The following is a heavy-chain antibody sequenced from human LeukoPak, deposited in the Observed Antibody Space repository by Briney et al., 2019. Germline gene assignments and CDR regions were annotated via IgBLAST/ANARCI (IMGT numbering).Heavy chain of an antibody. CDR2: IFYSGST. J-gene: IGHJ4*02. Sequence: SETLSLTCAVSGGSISGYYWSWIRQPPGKGLEWIGYIFYSGSTNYNPSLKSRVTISVDTSKNQFSLKLSSVTAADTAVYYCARGEWDLLFDYWGQGTLVTVSS. CDR3: ARGEWDLLFDY. CDR1: GGSISGYY. V-gene: IGHV4-59*01. D-gene: IGHD1-26*01.